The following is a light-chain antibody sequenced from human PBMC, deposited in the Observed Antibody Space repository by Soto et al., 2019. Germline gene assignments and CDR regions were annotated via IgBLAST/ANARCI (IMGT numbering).Light chain of an antibody. CDR2: EAS. J-gene: IGKJ3*01. V-gene: IGKV1-6*01. Sequence: AIQMTQSPSYLAASVGDRVTITCRASQGIRTDLGWYQQRPGKAPKLLIYEASNLRSDVPSRFSGGGSGTVFTLTISGLQPEDFATYYCLQDFNYPFTFGPGTKVEI. CDR1: QGIRTD. CDR3: LQDFNYPFT.